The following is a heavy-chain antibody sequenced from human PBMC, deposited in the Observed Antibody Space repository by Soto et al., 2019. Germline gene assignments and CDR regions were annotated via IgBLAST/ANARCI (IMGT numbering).Heavy chain of an antibody. D-gene: IGHD2-21*01. CDR3: ARDRAVITHWYYYAMDV. CDR1: GFAFNSYT. J-gene: IGHJ6*02. CDR2: ISSTSSYI. V-gene: IGHV3-21*01. Sequence: GGSLRLSCAASGFAFNSYTMNWVRQAAGKGLEWVSSISSTSSYIYYADSVKGRFTTSRDNAKNSLHLQMNSLRAEDTAVYYCARDRAVITHWYYYAMDVWGQGTTVTVSS.